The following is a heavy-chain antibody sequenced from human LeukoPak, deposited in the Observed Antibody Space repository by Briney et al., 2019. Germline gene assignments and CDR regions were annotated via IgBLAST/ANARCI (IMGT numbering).Heavy chain of an antibody. V-gene: IGHV1-46*01. CDR3: ARYSSSSSLDY. Sequence: ASVKVSCKASGYTFTNYFIHWVRQAPGQGLEWMGLIKTSVDRASYAQSFQGRVTMTRDTSTSTVYMELSSLKSEDMAVYYCARYSSSSSLDYWGQGTLVTVSS. D-gene: IGHD6-6*01. J-gene: IGHJ4*02. CDR2: IKTSVDRA. CDR1: GYTFTNYF.